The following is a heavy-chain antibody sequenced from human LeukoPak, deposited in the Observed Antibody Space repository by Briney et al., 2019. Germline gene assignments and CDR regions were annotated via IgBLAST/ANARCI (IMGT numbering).Heavy chain of an antibody. D-gene: IGHD6-13*01. Sequence: ASVKVSCKASGYTFTSYYMHWVRQAPGQGLEWMGWINPNSGGTNYAQKFQGRVTMTRDTSISTAYMELSRLRSDDTAVYYCARVEIGGAAAAYYFDYWGQGTLVTVSS. CDR1: GYTFTSYY. CDR2: INPNSGGT. J-gene: IGHJ4*02. V-gene: IGHV1-2*02. CDR3: ARVEIGGAAAAYYFDY.